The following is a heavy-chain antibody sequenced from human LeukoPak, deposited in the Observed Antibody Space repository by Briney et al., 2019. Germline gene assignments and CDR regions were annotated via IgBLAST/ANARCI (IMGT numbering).Heavy chain of an antibody. CDR1: GYTFTGYY. V-gene: IGHV1-2*02. D-gene: IGHD6-13*01. CDR3: ARSAAAGTRGGGYYFDY. J-gene: IGHJ4*02. Sequence: GASVKVSCKASGYTFTGYYMHWVRQAPGQGLEWMGWINPNSGGTNYAQKFQGRVTMTRDTSISTAYMELSRLRSDDTAVYYCARSAAAGTRGGGYYFDYWGQGTLVTVSS. CDR2: INPNSGGT.